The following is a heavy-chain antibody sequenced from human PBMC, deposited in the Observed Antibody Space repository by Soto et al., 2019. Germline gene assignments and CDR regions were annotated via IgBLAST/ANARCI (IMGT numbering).Heavy chain of an antibody. CDR3: VKGRSGYDFDY. CDR1: GFTFSIYV. D-gene: IGHD5-12*01. CDR2: ISGSGSGT. J-gene: IGHJ4*02. V-gene: IGHV3-23*01. Sequence: GGSLRLSCAASGFTFSIYVMSWVRQAPGKGLEWVSAISGSGSGTYYADSVKGRFTISRDNSKNTLYVQMNSLRAEDTAVYYCVKGRSGYDFDYWGQGTLVTVSS.